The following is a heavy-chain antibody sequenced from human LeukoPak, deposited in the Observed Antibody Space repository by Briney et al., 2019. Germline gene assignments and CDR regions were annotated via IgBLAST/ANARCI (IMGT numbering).Heavy chain of an antibody. CDR1: GRSKKNSF. Sequence: SETLSLTCSVSGRSKKNSFWSWIRDPPEKALEWVGYVSDTGINNSNRCLKSRVTFSIDTSKDEFYLKLRSVTAGDTALYFCARNRFQLSGAYWFDPWGRGTLVTVS. D-gene: IGHD2/OR15-2a*01. J-gene: IGHJ5*02. CDR3: ARNRFQLSGAYWFDP. V-gene: IGHV4-59*01. CDR2: VSDTGIN.